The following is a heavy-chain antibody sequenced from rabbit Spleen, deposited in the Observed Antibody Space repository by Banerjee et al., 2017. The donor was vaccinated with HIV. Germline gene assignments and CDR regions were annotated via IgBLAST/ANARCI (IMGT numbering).Heavy chain of an antibody. D-gene: IGHD1-1*01. CDR1: GVSFNDKDV. CDR3: ARDNGSGDYIDVYFDL. CDR2: GYTGNGKT. J-gene: IGHJ4*01. V-gene: IGHV1S40*01. Sequence: QSLEESGGGLVKPEGSLTLTCKASGVSFNDKDVMCWVRQAPGKGLEWIGCGYTGNGKTYYASWAKGRFTISKSSSTTVTLQMTSLTAADTATYFCARDNGSGDYIDVYFDLWGPGTLVTVS.